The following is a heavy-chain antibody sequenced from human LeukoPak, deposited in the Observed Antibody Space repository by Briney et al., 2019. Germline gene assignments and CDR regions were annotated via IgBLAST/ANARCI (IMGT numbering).Heavy chain of an antibody. CDR3: AKVEYTSSWYGVGSLDY. J-gene: IGHJ4*02. V-gene: IGHV3-30*02. CDR1: GFTFSSYG. Sequence: GGSLRLSCSASGFTFSSYGMHWARQAPGKGLEWVAFIRYDGSNEYYADSVKGRFTISRDNSKNTLYLQMNSLRAEDTAVYYCAKVEYTSSWYGVGSLDYWGQGTLVTVSS. CDR2: IRYDGSNE. D-gene: IGHD6-13*01.